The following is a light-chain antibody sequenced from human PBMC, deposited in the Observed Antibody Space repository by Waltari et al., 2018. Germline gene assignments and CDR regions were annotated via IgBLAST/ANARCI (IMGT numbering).Light chain of an antibody. Sequence: DIVMTQSPDSLAGSLGERATINCKSSQSVLYSSNNKNCLAWYQQRPGHPPKLLIYWASTRESGVPDRFNGSGSGTDFTLTISSLQAEDVAIYYCQQCYSTPYTFGQGTKLEIK. J-gene: IGKJ2*01. CDR3: QQCYSTPYT. CDR2: WAS. CDR1: QSVLYSSNNKNC. V-gene: IGKV4-1*01.